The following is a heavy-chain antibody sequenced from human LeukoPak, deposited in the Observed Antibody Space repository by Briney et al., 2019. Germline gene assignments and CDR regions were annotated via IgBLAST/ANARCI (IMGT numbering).Heavy chain of an antibody. CDR3: AKDKNYYDSSGYIFDY. D-gene: IGHD3-22*01. V-gene: IGHV3-9*01. Sequence: GGSLRLSCAASGFTFSSYSMNWVRQAPGKGLEWVSGISWNSGSIGYADSVKGRFTISRDNAKNSLYLQMNSLRAEDTALYYCAKDKNYYDSSGYIFDYWGQGTLVTVSS. CDR2: ISWNSGSI. J-gene: IGHJ4*02. CDR1: GFTFSSYS.